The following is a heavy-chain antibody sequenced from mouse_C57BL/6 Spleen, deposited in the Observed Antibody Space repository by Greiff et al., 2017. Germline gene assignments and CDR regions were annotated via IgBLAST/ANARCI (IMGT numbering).Heavy chain of an antibody. CDR2: IYPGNSDT. V-gene: IGHV1-5*01. D-gene: IGHD2-2*01. J-gene: IGHJ2*01. CDR1: GYTFTSYW. Sequence: EVQLQESGTVLARPGASVKMSCKTSGYTFTSYWMHWVKQRPGQGLEWIGAIYPGNSDTSYNQKCKGKAKLPAVTSASTAYMELSSLTNEDSAVYYCTRSGLRRVYYFDYWGQGTTLTVSS. CDR3: TRSGLRRVYYFDY.